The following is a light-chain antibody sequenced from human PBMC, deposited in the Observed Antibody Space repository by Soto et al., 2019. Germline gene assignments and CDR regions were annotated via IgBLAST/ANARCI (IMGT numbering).Light chain of an antibody. J-gene: IGKJ5*01. CDR1: QSVSSY. V-gene: IGKV3-11*01. CDR3: QQRRNWPLTIT. CDR2: DAS. Sequence: EIVLTQSPATLSLSPGERATLSCRASQSVSSYLAWYQQKPGQAPRLLIYDASNRATGIPARFSGSGSGTDFSLTFSSLELEYFAVYYCQQRRNWPLTITFGQGTRLEIK.